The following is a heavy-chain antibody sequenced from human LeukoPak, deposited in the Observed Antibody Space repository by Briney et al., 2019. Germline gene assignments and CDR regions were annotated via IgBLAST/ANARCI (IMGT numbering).Heavy chain of an antibody. CDR1: GFTFSSYA. J-gene: IGHJ1*01. CDR3: AKSAGYCSGGSCHSEYFQH. V-gene: IGHV3-23*01. CDR2: IIGSGGST. Sequence: GGSLKLSCAASGFTFSSYAMSWVRQAPGKGLEWVSAIIGSGGSTYYADSVKGRFTISRDNSKNTLYLQMNSLRAEDTAVYYCAKSAGYCSGGSCHSEYFQHWGQGTLVTVSS. D-gene: IGHD2-15*01.